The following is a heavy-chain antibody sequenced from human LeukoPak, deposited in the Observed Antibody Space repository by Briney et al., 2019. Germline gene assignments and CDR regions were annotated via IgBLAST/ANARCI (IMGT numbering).Heavy chain of an antibody. V-gene: IGHV3-43*02. J-gene: IGHJ6*02. CDR1: GLNLDAYA. Sequence: GGSLRLSCAASGLNLDAYAMHWVRQAPGKGLEWVSLISGDGTITYYADSVKGRFTISRDNSKNSLFLEMNSLRNEDTALYYCAKDTPLFYHYYGIDVWGQGTTVTVSS. CDR3: AKDTPLFYHYYGIDV. CDR2: ISGDGTIT.